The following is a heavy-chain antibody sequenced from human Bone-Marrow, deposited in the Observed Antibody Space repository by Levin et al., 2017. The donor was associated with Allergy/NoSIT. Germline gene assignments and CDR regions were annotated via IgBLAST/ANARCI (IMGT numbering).Heavy chain of an antibody. J-gene: IGHJ4*02. Sequence: RPGGSLRLSCAASGFSFTTYWIHWVRQAPGKGLMWVSRIDSEGSGTTYTDSVKGRFTISRDNAKNTVYLQMNSLGVEDTAVYYCARDAPPGFFDYWGQGILVSVSS. CDR2: IDSEGSGT. V-gene: IGHV3-74*01. CDR3: ARDAPPGFFDY. CDR1: GFSFTTYW. D-gene: IGHD5-12*01.